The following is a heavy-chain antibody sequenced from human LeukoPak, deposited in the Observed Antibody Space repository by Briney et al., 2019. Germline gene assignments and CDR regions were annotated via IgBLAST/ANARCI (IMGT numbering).Heavy chain of an antibody. CDR1: GFTFSSYA. D-gene: IGHD3-16*01. J-gene: IGHJ4*02. CDR3: AKDRLRTQNYFDY. CDR2: ISGSGGST. V-gene: IGHV3-23*01. Sequence: GGSLRLSCAASGFTFSSYAMSWVRQAPGKGLEWVSAISGSGGSTYYADSVKGRFTITRDNSKNTLYLQMNSLRAEDTAVYYCAKDRLRTQNYFDYWGQGTLVTVSS.